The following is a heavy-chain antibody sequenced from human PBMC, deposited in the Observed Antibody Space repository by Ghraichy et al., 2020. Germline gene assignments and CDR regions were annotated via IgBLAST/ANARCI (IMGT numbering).Heavy chain of an antibody. Sequence: SQTLSLTCSVSGVSVNDYYWSWIRQPPGKGLEWLGFVYYSENPTYNPALKNRVSMSIDTSKNQVALKLKSVTTADTAVYFCASIAAVGTATDNWGQGVLASVSS. CDR3: ASIAAVGTATDN. CDR2: VYYSENP. CDR1: GVSVNDYY. V-gene: IGHV4-59*02. J-gene: IGHJ4*03. D-gene: IGHD1-14*01.